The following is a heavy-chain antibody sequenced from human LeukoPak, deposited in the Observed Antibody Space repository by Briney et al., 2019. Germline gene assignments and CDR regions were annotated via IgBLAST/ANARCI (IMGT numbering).Heavy chain of an antibody. CDR2: MNSDGGQK. D-gene: IGHD5-24*01. V-gene: IGHV3-7*01. CDR1: GFTFSSSW. Sequence: GGSLGLSCAVSGFTFSSSWMTWVRQAPGKGLEWVATMNSDGGQKSYVDSVKGRFTISRDNAKNSLYLQMNSLRAEDTAVYYCARNYAYNHFDYWGQGTLVTVSS. CDR3: ARNYAYNHFDY. J-gene: IGHJ4*02.